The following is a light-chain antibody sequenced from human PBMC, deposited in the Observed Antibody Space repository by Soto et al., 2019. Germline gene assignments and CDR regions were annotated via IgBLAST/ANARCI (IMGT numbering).Light chain of an antibody. V-gene: IGKV4-1*01. CDR2: WAS. CDR3: QQYYNTPYT. CDR1: QSLLYTSNNKNY. Sequence: DIVMTQSPDSLAVSLGERATINCKFSQSLLYTSNNKNYLAWYQQKPGQPPKLLIYWASTRESGVPDRFSGSGSGTDFTLTISSLQAEDVAVFYCQQYYNTPYTFGQGTKLEIK. J-gene: IGKJ2*01.